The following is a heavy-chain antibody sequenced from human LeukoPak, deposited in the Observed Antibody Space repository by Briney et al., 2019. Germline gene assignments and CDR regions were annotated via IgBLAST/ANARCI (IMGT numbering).Heavy chain of an antibody. CDR1: GFTVSSSY. V-gene: IGHV3-66*01. CDR2: ISSAGTT. J-gene: IGHJ4*02. D-gene: IGHD6-13*01. Sequence: GGSLRLSCAASGFTVSSSYMSWVRQAPGKGLEWVSIISSAGTTYYADSVKGRFTISRDNSKNTVYLQVNSLRDEDTAAYYCARDLEAANTYYFDYWGQGTMVTVSS. CDR3: ARDLEAANTYYFDY.